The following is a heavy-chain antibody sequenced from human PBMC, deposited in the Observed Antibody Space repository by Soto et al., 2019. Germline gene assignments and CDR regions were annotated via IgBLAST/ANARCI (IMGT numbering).Heavy chain of an antibody. J-gene: IGHJ4*02. CDR2: INPNGGSA. Sequence: QVQLVQSGAEVKKPGASVKVSCKASGYTFTNHYMHWLRQAPGQGLEWMGIINPNGGSASYAQKFQGRVTMTRDTSTSTVCVELSSLRSEDTAVYYCARRSTYSAFDYWGQGTLVTVSS. CDR1: GYTFTNHY. D-gene: IGHD2-15*01. CDR3: ARRSTYSAFDY. V-gene: IGHV1-46*01.